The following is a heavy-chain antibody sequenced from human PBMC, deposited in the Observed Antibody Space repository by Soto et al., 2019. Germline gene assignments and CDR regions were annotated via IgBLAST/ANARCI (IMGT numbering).Heavy chain of an antibody. Sequence: SVKVSCKASGGTFSSYAISWVRQAPGQGLEWMGGIIPIFGTANYAQKFQGRVTITADESTSTAYMELSSLRSEDTAVYYCARYYYGSGSAIFRFDPWGQGTLVTVSS. D-gene: IGHD3-10*01. J-gene: IGHJ5*02. CDR3: ARYYYGSGSAIFRFDP. CDR2: IIPIFGTA. CDR1: GGTFSSYA. V-gene: IGHV1-69*13.